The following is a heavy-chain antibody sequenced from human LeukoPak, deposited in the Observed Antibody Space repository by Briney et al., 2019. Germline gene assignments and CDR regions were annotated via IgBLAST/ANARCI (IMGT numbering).Heavy chain of an antibody. CDR1: GGSISSYY. CDR3: ARTVDTAMGYFDY. V-gene: IGHV4-59*01. Sequence: PSETLSLTCTVSGGSISSYYWSWIRQPPGKGLEWIGYIYYSGSTNYNPSLKSRVTVSVDTSKNQFSLKLSSVTAADTAVYHCARTVDTAMGYFDYWGQGTLVTVSS. D-gene: IGHD5-18*01. CDR2: IYYSGST. J-gene: IGHJ4*02.